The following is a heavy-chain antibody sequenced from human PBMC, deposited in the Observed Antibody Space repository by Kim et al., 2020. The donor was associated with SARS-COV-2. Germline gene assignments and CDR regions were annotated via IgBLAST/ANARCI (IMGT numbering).Heavy chain of an antibody. Sequence: SETLSLTCTVSGGSISSYYWSWIRQPPGKGLEWIGYIYYSGSTNYNPSLKSRVPISVDTSKNQFSLKLTSLTAAAPAAYYCARLPPSGWGNFDSWGHGT. CDR1: GGSISSYY. CDR3: ARLPPSGWGNFDS. CDR2: IYYSGST. D-gene: IGHD6-19*01. V-gene: IGHV4-59*01. J-gene: IGHJ4*01.